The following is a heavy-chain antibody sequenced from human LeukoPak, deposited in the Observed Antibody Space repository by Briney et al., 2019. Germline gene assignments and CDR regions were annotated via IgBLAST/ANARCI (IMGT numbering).Heavy chain of an antibody. CDR1: GGSISSSSSY. D-gene: IGHD6-19*01. Sequence: SETLSLTCTVSGGSISSSSSYWGWIRQPPGKGLEWIGSMFSRGNTYYNPSLQSRVAISVDMSMNQFSLKLTSVTAADTAAYYCARDPIPVAGTRGFFDLWGRGTLVTVSS. V-gene: IGHV4-39*02. CDR2: MFSRGNT. CDR3: ARDPIPVAGTRGFFDL. J-gene: IGHJ2*01.